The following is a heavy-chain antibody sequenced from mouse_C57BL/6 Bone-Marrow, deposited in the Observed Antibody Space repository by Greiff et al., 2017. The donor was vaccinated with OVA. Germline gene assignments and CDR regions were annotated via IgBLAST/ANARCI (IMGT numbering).Heavy chain of an antibody. D-gene: IGHD1-1*01. CDR3: ARHEAITTVVDYYAMDY. CDR2: IWSDGST. V-gene: IGHV2-6-1*01. J-gene: IGHJ4*01. CDR1: GFSLTSYG. Sequence: VQGVESGPGLVAPSQSLSITCTVSGFSLTSYGVHWVRQPPGKGLEWLVVIWSDGSTTYNSALKSRLSISKDNSKSQVFLKMNSLQTDDTAMYYCARHEAITTVVDYYAMDYWGQGTSVTVSS.